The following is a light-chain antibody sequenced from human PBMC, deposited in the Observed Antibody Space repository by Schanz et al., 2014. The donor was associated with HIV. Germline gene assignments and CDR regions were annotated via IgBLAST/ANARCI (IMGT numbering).Light chain of an antibody. CDR2: DVN. Sequence: QSALTQPASVSGSPGQSITISCTGTSSDVGGYNSVSWYQQHPGKAPKLIIYDVNNRPSGVSNRFSGSKSDNTASLTVSGLQAEDEADYYCSSYAGSNNLLFGGGTKLTVL. V-gene: IGLV2-14*03. J-gene: IGLJ2*01. CDR3: SSYAGSNNLL. CDR1: SSDVGGYNS.